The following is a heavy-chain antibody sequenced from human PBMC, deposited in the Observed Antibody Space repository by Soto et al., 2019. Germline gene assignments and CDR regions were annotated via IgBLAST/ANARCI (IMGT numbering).Heavy chain of an antibody. Sequence: LRLSCAASGFTFSSYAMAWVRQAPGKGLEWVAVIWYDGNNKYYADSVKGRFTISRDNSNNTLYVQMTSLRAEDTAVYYCARGLHSLFDYWGQGTLVTVSS. CDR2: IWYDGNNK. CDR3: ARGLHSLFDY. D-gene: IGHD2-21*01. CDR1: GFTFSSYA. V-gene: IGHV3-33*01. J-gene: IGHJ4*02.